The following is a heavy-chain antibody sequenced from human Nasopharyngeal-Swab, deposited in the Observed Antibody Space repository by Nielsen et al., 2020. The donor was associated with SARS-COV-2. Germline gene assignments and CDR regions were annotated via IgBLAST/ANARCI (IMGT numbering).Heavy chain of an antibody. J-gene: IGHJ4*02. V-gene: IGHV7-4-1*02. CDR2: INTNIGNP. CDR3: ARGHDTSDY. Sequence: WARQAPGQGLEWMGWINTNIGNPTYAQGFTGRLVFSLDTSVSTTYLQISSLKAEDTAVYYCARGHDTSDYWGQGTLVTVSS. D-gene: IGHD3-9*01.